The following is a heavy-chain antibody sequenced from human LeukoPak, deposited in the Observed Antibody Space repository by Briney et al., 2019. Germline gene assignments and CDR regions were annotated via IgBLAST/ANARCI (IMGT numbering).Heavy chain of an antibody. CDR2: ITWNSGSI. V-gene: IGHV3-9*01. Sequence: GGSLRLSCAASGFTFDDYAMHWVRQAPGKGLGWVSGITWNSGSIDYADSVKGRFTISRDNAKNSLYLQMNSLRAEDTALYYCAKSRSGGNYGDFDYWGQGTLVTVSS. D-gene: IGHD1-7*01. CDR1: GFTFDDYA. J-gene: IGHJ4*02. CDR3: AKSRSGGNYGDFDY.